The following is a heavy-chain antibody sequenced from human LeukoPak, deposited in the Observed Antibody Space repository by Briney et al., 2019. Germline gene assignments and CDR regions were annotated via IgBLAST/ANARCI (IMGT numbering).Heavy chain of an antibody. Sequence: SETLSLTCTVSGGSISSGGYSWSWIRQHPGKGLEWIGYIYYSGSTYYNPSLKSRVTISVDTSKNQFSLKLSSVTAADTAVYYCARDGTVTTSAFDIWGQGTMVTVSS. CDR3: ARDGTVTTSAFDI. CDR1: GGSISSGGYS. J-gene: IGHJ3*02. CDR2: IYYSGST. V-gene: IGHV4-31*03. D-gene: IGHD4-17*01.